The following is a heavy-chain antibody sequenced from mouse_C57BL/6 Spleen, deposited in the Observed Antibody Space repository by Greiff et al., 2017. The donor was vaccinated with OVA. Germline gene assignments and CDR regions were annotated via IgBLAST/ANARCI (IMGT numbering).Heavy chain of an antibody. CDR2: INPNNGCT. D-gene: IGHD2-1*01. V-gene: IGHV1-22*01. CDR3: ARSSVDGNCVWDFDV. CDR1: GYTFTDYN. J-gene: IGHJ1*03. Sequence: VQLKESGPELVKPGASVKMSCKASGYTFTDYNMHWVKQSHGKSLEWIGYINPNNGCTSYNQKFKGKATLTVNNSSSTAYMELRSLTSEDSAGYYCARSSVDGNCVWDFDVWGTGTTVTVSA.